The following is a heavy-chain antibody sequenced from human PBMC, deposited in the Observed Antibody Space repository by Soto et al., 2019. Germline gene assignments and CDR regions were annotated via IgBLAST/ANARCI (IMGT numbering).Heavy chain of an antibody. J-gene: IGHJ4*02. CDR3: ARSHGGSSWVTFYY. CDR1: GGSISSGGYS. CDR2: IYHSGST. Sequence: PSETLSLTCAVSGGSISSGGYSWSWIRQPPGKGLEWIGYIYHSGSTYYNPSLKSRVTISVDRSKNQFSLKLSSVTAADTAVYYCARSHGGSSWVTFYYWGQGTLVTVSS. V-gene: IGHV4-30-2*01. D-gene: IGHD6-13*01.